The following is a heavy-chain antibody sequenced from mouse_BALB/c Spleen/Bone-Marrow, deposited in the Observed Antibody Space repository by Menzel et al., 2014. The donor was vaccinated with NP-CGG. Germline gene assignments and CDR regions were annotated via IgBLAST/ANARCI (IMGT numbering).Heavy chain of an antibody. J-gene: IGHJ4*01. CDR2: IDPSDSET. CDR3: ARALGDGYYYAMDY. V-gene: IGHV1-69*02. Sequence: QVQLQQSGAEPVKPGAPVKLSCKASGYTFTSYWMNWVKQRPGRGLEWIGRIDPSDSETHYNQKFKDKATLTVDKSSSTAYIQLSSLTSEDSAVYYCARALGDGYYYAMDYWGQGTSVTVSS. D-gene: IGHD2-3*01. CDR1: GYTFTSYW.